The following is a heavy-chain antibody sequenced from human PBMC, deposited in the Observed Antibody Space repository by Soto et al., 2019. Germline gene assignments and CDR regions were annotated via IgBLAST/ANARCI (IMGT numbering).Heavy chain of an antibody. J-gene: IGHJ4*02. CDR2: ISWNSGSI. D-gene: IGHD3-22*01. Sequence: GGSLRLSCAASGFTFDDYAMHWVRQAPGKGLEWVSGISWNSGSIGYADSVKGRFTISRDNAKNSLYLQMNSLRAEDTALYYCAKDTIHYYDSSGWNDYWGQGTLVTVSS. CDR3: AKDTIHYYDSSGWNDY. CDR1: GFTFDDYA. V-gene: IGHV3-9*01.